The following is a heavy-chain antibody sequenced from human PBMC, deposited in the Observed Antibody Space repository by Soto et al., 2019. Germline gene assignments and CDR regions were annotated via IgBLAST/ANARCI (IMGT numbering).Heavy chain of an antibody. CDR1: GGSISSGGYY. V-gene: IGHV4-31*03. CDR2: IYYSGST. Sequence: SETLSLTCTVSGGSISSGGYYWSWIRQHPGKCLEWIGYIYYSGSTYYNPSLKSRVTISVDTSKNQFSLKLSSVTAADTAVYYCARDGYYYDSSGYSRYAFDIWGQGTMVTV. D-gene: IGHD3-22*01. J-gene: IGHJ3*02. CDR3: ARDGYYYDSSGYSRYAFDI.